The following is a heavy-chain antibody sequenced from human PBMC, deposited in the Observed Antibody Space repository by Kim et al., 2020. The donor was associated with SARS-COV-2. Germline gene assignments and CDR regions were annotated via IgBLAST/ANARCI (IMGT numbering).Heavy chain of an antibody. Sequence: ASVKVSCKASGYTFTSYGISWVRQAPGQGLEWMGWISAYNGNTNYAQKLQGRVTMTTDTSTSTAYMELRSLRSDDTAVYYCARDPIYDSSGYRYFDYWGQGTLVTVSS. CDR1: GYTFTSYG. CDR2: ISAYNGNT. V-gene: IGHV1-18*01. D-gene: IGHD3-22*01. CDR3: ARDPIYDSSGYRYFDY. J-gene: IGHJ4*02.